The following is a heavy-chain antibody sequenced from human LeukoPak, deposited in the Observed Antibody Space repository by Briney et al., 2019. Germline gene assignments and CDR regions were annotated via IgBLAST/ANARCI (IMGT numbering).Heavy chain of an antibody. Sequence: GGSLRLSCAASGFTFSNYALSWVRQAPGKGLEWVSTISDSSTDTYYADSVTGRFTISRDNSMNTLYLQMNSLRAEDTAVYYCAKCLTYYYGSGSYRGDAFDIWGQGTMVTVSS. CDR3: AKCLTYYYGSGSYRGDAFDI. V-gene: IGHV3-23*01. J-gene: IGHJ3*02. CDR1: GFTFSNYA. CDR2: ISDSSTDT. D-gene: IGHD3-10*01.